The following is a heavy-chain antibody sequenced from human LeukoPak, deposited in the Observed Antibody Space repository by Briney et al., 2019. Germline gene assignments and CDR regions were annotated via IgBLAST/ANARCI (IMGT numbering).Heavy chain of an antibody. CDR3: ARDRTTDYDSSGYIYAYYFDY. CDR2: ISYDGSNK. D-gene: IGHD3-22*01. CDR1: GFTFSSYA. Sequence: PGGSLRLSCAASGFTFSSYAMHWVRQAPGKGLEWVAVISYDGSNKYYADSVKGRFTISRDNSKNTLYLQMNSLRAEDTAVYYCARDRTTDYDSSGYIYAYYFDYWGQGTLVTVSS. J-gene: IGHJ4*02. V-gene: IGHV3-30-3*01.